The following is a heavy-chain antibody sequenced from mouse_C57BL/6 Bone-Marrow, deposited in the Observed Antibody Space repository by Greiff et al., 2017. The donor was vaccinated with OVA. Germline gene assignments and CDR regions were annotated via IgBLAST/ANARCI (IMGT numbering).Heavy chain of an antibody. CDR2: IDPENGDT. CDR1: GFNIKDDY. CDR3: TQTTVLDY. J-gene: IGHJ2*01. V-gene: IGHV14-4*01. Sequence: VQLQQSGAELVRPGASVKLSCTASGFNIKDDYMHWVKQRPEQGLEWIGWIDPENGDTEYASKFQGKATITADTSSNTAYLQLSSLTSEDTAGYYCTQTTVLDYWGQGTTLTVSS. D-gene: IGHD1-1*01.